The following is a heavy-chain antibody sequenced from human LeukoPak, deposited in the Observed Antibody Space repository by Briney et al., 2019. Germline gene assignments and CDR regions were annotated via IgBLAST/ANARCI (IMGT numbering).Heavy chain of an antibody. CDR1: GFTCTNYA. CDR3: ARDYTLFPHWYFAL. V-gene: IGHV3-30*04. D-gene: IGHD2-2*02. J-gene: IGHJ2*01. CDR2: ISFDGSNK. Sequence: GGSLRLSCAASGFTCTNYAIHWVRQAPGKGLEWVAVISFDGSNKYYADSVKGRFTISRDNSKNTLYLQMNSLRAEDTAVYYCARDYTLFPHWYFALWGRGTLVTVSS.